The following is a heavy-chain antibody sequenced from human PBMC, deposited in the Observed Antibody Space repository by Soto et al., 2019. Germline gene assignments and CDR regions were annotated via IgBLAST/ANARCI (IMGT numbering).Heavy chain of an antibody. CDR3: ARGKSSSGWYYFDY. V-gene: IGHV4-30-4*01. CDR2: IYYSGST. CDR1: GGSISSGDYY. D-gene: IGHD6-19*01. J-gene: IGHJ4*02. Sequence: SETLSLTCTVSGGSISSGDYYWSWIRQPPGKGLEWIGYIYYSGSTYYNPSLKSRVTISVDTSKNQFSLKLSSVTAADTAVYYCARGKSSSGWYYFDYWGQGTLVTSPQ.